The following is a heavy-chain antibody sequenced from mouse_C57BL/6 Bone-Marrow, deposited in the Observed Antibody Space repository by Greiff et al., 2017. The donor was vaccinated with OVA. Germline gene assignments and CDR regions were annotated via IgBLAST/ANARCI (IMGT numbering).Heavy chain of an antibody. V-gene: IGHV1-62-2*01. CDR1: GYTFTEYT. CDR2: FYPGSGSI. Sequence: VQLQQSGAELVKPGASVKLSCKASGYTFTEYTIHWVKQRSGQGLEWIGWFYPGSGSIKYNEKFKDKATLTADKSSSTVYMELSRVTSEDSAVYFCARNERAYYSIPYAMDYWGQGTSVTVSS. D-gene: IGHD2-5*01. CDR3: ARNERAYYSIPYAMDY. J-gene: IGHJ4*01.